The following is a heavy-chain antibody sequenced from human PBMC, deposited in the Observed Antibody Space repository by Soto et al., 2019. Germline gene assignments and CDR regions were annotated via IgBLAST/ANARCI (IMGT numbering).Heavy chain of an antibody. D-gene: IGHD2-15*01. Sequence: GESLKISCEGSGYSVTSYWIGWMRQMPGKGLEWMGIIDPSDSYTNYSPSFQGHVTISADKSISTAYLQWSSLKASDTAMYYCASGIGVVVTEQYYYYGMDVWGQGTTVTVSS. CDR1: GYSVTSYW. CDR3: ASGIGVVVTEQYYYYGMDV. V-gene: IGHV5-10-1*01. CDR2: IDPSDSYT. J-gene: IGHJ6*02.